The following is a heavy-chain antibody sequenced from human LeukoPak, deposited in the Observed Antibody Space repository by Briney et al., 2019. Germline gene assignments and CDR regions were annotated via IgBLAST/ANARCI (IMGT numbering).Heavy chain of an antibody. Sequence: SETLSLTCTVSGGSISSSSYYWGWIRQPPGKGLEWIGSIYYSGSTYYNPSLKSRVTISVDTSKNQFSLKLSSVTAADTAVYYCARVLPDSSGYTFDYWGQGTLVTVPS. CDR3: ARVLPDSSGYTFDY. J-gene: IGHJ4*02. CDR2: IYYSGST. D-gene: IGHD3-22*01. CDR1: GGSISSSSYY. V-gene: IGHV4-39*07.